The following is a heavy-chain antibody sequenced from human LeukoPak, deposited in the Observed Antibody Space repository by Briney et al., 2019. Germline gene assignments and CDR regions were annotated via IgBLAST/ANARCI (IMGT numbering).Heavy chain of an antibody. CDR3: SKRGPQAGSGSYYPIDY. CDR2: IRYDGSSK. J-gene: IGHJ4*02. CDR1: GFTFSSFG. Sequence: GGSLRLSCAASGFTFSSFGMHWVRQAPGKGLEWVAFIRYDGSSKYYANSVEGRFTISRDNSKNTLYLQMNSLRAEDTALYYCSKRGPQAGSGSYYPIDYWGQGTLVTVSS. D-gene: IGHD3-10*01. V-gene: IGHV3-30*02.